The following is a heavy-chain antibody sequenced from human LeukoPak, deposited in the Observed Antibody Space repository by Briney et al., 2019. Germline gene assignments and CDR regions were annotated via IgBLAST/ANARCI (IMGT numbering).Heavy chain of an antibody. D-gene: IGHD3-22*01. J-gene: IGHJ6*02. V-gene: IGHV4-4*07. CDR1: GGSFSSYY. CDR2: IYTSGST. CDR3: ARVRDYYDSSGQGYYYYGMDV. Sequence: PSETLSLTCIVSGGSFSSYYWSWIRQPAGKGLEWIGRIYTSGSTNYNPSLKSRVTMSVDTSKNQFSLKLSSVTAADTAVYYCARVRDYYDSSGQGYYYYGMDVWGQGTTVTVSS.